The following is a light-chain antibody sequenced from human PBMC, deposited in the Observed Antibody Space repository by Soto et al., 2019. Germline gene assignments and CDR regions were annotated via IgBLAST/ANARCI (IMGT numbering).Light chain of an antibody. CDR3: QQYNDWPIT. Sequence: EIVMAQSPATLSVSPGERATLSCRASQSVGSNFAWYQQKPGQAPRLLIYGVSTRAPGIPDRFNGSGSGTEFTLTASSLQPEDFAVYYCQQYNDWPITFGQGTRLE. V-gene: IGKV3-15*01. J-gene: IGKJ5*01. CDR2: GVS. CDR1: QSVGSN.